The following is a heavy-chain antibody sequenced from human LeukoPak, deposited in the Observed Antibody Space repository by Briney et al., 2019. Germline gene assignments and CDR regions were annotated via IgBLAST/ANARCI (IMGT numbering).Heavy chain of an antibody. J-gene: IGHJ4*02. Sequence: GGSLRLSCDASGFTFSTYAMSWVRQAPGKGLEWVSYITSSGNHIYYADSVKGRFTISRDNAKNSLYLQMNSLRAEDTAVYYCARADYYRFDYWGQGTLVTVSS. V-gene: IGHV3-21*05. CDR1: GFTFSTYA. CDR3: ARADYYRFDY. D-gene: IGHD3-22*01. CDR2: ITSSGNHI.